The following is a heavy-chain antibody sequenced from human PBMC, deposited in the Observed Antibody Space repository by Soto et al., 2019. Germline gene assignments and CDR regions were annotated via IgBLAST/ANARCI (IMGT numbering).Heavy chain of an antibody. Sequence: GGSLRLSCAASGFTFSSYGMHWVRQAPGKGLEWVAVISYDGSNKYYADSVKGRFTISRDNSKNTLYLQMNSLRAEDTAVYYCAKDSGSLLQLWLGYFDEWGQAPLVAGSS. D-gene: IGHD5-18*01. CDR2: ISYDGSNK. CDR1: GFTFSSYG. J-gene: IGHJ4*02. V-gene: IGHV3-30*18. CDR3: AKDSGSLLQLWLGYFDE.